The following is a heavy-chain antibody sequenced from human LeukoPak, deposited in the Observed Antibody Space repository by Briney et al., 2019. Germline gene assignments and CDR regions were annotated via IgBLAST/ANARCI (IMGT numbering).Heavy chain of an antibody. D-gene: IGHD4-17*01. CDR3: ARAKGYGDYVRYFDY. V-gene: IGHV3-7*01. CDR1: GFTFSSYW. J-gene: IGHJ4*02. Sequence: PGGSLRLSCAASGFTFSSYWMSWVRQAPGKGLEWVASIKQDGSEKYYVDSVKGRFTISRDNAKNSLYLQMNSLRAEDTAVYYCARAKGYGDYVRYFDYWGQGTLVTVSS. CDR2: IKQDGSEK.